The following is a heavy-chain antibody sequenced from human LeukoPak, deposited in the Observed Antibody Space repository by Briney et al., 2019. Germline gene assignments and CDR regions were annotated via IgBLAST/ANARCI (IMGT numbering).Heavy chain of an antibody. CDR2: ISTYNGNT. V-gene: IGHV1-18*01. Sequence: GASVKVSCKASGYTFTSYGISWVRQAPGQGLEWMGWISTYNGNTNYAQKLQGRVTMTTDTSTSTAYMELRSLRSDDTAVYYCARKTAGLGEAYGDWFDPWGQGTLVTVSS. CDR3: ARKTAGLGEAYGDWFDP. J-gene: IGHJ5*02. D-gene: IGHD3-16*01. CDR1: GYTFTSYG.